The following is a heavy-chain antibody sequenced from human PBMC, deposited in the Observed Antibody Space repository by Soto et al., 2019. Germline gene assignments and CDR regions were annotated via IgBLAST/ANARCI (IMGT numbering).Heavy chain of an antibody. J-gene: IGHJ1*01. CDR2: IYYSGST. CDR1: GGSISSYY. V-gene: IGHV4-59*01. Sequence: SETLSLTCTVSGGSISSYYWSWIRQPPGKGLEWIGYIYYSGSTNYNPSLKSRVTISVDTSKNQFSLKLSSVTAADTAVYYCARDSAAGYFQHWGQGTLVTVSS. CDR3: ARDSAAGYFQH. D-gene: IGHD6-25*01.